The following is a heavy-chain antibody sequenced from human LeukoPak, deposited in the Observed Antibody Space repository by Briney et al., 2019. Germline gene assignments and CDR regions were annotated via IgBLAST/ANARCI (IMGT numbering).Heavy chain of an antibody. V-gene: IGHV4-31*03. CDR3: ARVRNWRSYGHYFDY. D-gene: IGHD1-1*01. Sequence: SETLSLTCTVSGGSISSGGYYWSWIRQHPGKGLEWIGYIYYSGSTYYNPSLKSRVTISVDTSKNQFSLKLSSVTAADTAVYYCARVRNWRSYGHYFDYWGQGTLVTVSS. J-gene: IGHJ4*02. CDR1: GGSISSGGYY. CDR2: IYYSGST.